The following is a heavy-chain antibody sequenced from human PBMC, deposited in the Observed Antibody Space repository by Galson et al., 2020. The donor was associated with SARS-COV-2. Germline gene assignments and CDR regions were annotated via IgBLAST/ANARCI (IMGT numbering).Heavy chain of an antibody. CDR3: ATSIIVADGIDY. CDR2: IWSNGNNK. Sequence: GGSLRLSCAASGFTFSTYAMHWVRQAPGKGLEWVAVIWSNGNNKYYGDSVKGRFTISRDNSKNTVDLQMNSLRGEDTAVYYCATSIIVADGIDYWGQGTLVTVSS. J-gene: IGHJ4*02. V-gene: IGHV3-33*01. CDR1: GFTFSTYA. D-gene: IGHD5-12*01.